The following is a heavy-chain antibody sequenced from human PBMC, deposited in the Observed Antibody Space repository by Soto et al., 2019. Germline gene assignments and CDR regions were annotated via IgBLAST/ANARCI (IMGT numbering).Heavy chain of an antibody. J-gene: IGHJ4*02. V-gene: IGHV4-34*03. CDR1: SGSFSCYY. Sequence: PSETLSLTCVVHSGSFSCYYWSWIRQPPGKGLEWIGEINHSGGTNYNPSLKSRITLSVDTSKNQFSLKLSSVTAADTAVYFCTADHWSWGQGTLVTVSS. CDR2: INHSGGT. CDR3: TADHWS. D-gene: IGHD3-3*01.